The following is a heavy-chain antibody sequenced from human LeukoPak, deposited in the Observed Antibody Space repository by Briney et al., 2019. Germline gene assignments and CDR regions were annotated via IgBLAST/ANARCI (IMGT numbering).Heavy chain of an antibody. D-gene: IGHD3-16*02. CDR2: IYYSGST. CDR1: GGSISSYY. V-gene: IGHV4-59*12. Sequence: PSETLSLTCTVSGGSISSYYWSWIRQPPGKGLEWIGYIYYSGSTNYNPSLKSRVTISVDTSKNQFSLKLSSVTAADTAVYYCARVTLDVRGNYRLAFDLWGQGTMVTVSS. CDR3: ARVTLDVRGNYRLAFDL. J-gene: IGHJ3*01.